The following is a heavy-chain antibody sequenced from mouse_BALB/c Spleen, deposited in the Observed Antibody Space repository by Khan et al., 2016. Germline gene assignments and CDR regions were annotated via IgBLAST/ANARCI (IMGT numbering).Heavy chain of an antibody. CDR2: ISDGGSYT. Sequence: EVELVESGGGLVKPGGSLKLSCAATGFTFSSFYMYWVRQTPEERLEWVATISDGGSYTYYTDSMKGRFTISRDNAKNKLYLQMSGLKSEDTAMYYCATAGYYAYPRYWYLDDWGPGTTVTVSS. D-gene: IGHD2-2*01. J-gene: IGHJ1*01. CDR3: ATAGYYAYPRYWYLDD. V-gene: IGHV5-4*02. CDR1: GFTFSSFY.